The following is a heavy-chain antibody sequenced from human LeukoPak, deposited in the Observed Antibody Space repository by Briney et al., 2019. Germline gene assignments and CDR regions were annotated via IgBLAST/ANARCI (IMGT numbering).Heavy chain of an antibody. CDR3: ARGLDSSGSYRPYDAFDI. J-gene: IGHJ3*02. CDR2: INPSGGST. CDR1: GYTFTSYY. D-gene: IGHD1-26*01. Sequence: ASVKVSCKASGYTFTSYYMHWVRQAPGQGLEWTGIINPSGGSTSYAQKFQGRVTMTRNTPISTAYMELSSLRSEDTAVYYCARGLDSSGSYRPYDAFDIWGQGTMVTVSS. V-gene: IGHV1-46*01.